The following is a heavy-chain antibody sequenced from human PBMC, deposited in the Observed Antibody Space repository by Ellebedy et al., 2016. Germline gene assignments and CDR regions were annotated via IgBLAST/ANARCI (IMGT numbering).Heavy chain of an antibody. D-gene: IGHD2-15*01. CDR3: AKGYCGGGSCSSRIDY. CDR2: ISDSGGGT. V-gene: IGHV3-23*01. J-gene: IGHJ4*02. CDR1: GFTFSSYA. Sequence: GGSLRLSXAVSGFTFSSYAMNWVRQVPGKGLEWVSVISDSGGGTYYADSVKGRFTISRDNSKNTLYLQMNSLRAEDTAVYYCAKGYCGGGSCSSRIDYWGQGTLVTVSS.